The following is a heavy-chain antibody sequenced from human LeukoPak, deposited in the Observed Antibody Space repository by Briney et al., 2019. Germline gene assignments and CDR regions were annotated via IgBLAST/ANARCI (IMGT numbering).Heavy chain of an antibody. CDR2: ISSSSSYI. CDR3: AREEDIVVVPAAIMDV. CDR1: GFTFSSYS. D-gene: IGHD2-2*01. J-gene: IGHJ6*03. Sequence: GGSLRLSCAASGFTFSSYSMNWVRQAPGKGLEWVSSISSSSSYIYYTDSVKGRFTISRDNAKNSLYLQMNSLRAEDTAVYYCAREEDIVVVPAAIMDVWGKGTTVTVSS. V-gene: IGHV3-21*01.